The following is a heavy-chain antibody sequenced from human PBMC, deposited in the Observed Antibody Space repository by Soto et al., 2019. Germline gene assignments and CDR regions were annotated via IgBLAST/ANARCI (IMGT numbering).Heavy chain of an antibody. J-gene: IGHJ4*02. Sequence: QVQLQESGPGLVKPSGTLSLTCAVSGDSISSNNWWTWVRQPPGRGLEWIGDIFHTGSTNYNPSLKRRLTMSVDKSKNQFSLKLVSVTAADTAMYYCARRPRYNDYWGQGTLVTVSS. CDR1: GDSISSNNW. CDR3: ARRPRYNDY. V-gene: IGHV4-4*02. D-gene: IGHD1-1*01. CDR2: IFHTGST.